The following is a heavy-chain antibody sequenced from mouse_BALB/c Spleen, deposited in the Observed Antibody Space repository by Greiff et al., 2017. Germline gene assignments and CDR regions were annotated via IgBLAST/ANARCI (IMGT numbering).Heavy chain of an antibody. CDR1: GYAFSSYW. J-gene: IGHJ3*01. Sequence: VQLQQSGAELVRPGSSVKISCKASGYAFSSYWMNWVKQRPGQGLEWIGQIYPGDGDTNYNGKFKGKATLTADKSSSTAYMQLSSLTSEDSAVYFCARRGNYGSFFAYWGQGTLVTVSA. D-gene: IGHD1-2*01. CDR2: IYPGDGDT. V-gene: IGHV1-80*01. CDR3: ARRGNYGSFFAY.